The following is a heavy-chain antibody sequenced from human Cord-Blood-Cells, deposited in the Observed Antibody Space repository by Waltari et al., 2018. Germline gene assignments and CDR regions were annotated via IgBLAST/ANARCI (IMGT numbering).Heavy chain of an antibody. CDR3: ATDNWVVGATNAFDI. CDR1: GSTLNELS. D-gene: IGHD1-26*01. J-gene: IGHJ3*02. V-gene: IGHV1-24*01. Sequence: QVQLVQSGAEVKKPGASVKVSCKVSGSTLNELSMHWVRQPPGKGLEWMGGFDPEDGETIYAQKFQGRVTMTEDTSTDTAYMELSSLRSEDTAVYYCATDNWVVGATNAFDIWGQGTMVTVSS. CDR2: FDPEDGET.